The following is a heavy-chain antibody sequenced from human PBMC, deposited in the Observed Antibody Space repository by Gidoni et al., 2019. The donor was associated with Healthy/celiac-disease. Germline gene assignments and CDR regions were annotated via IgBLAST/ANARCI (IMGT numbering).Heavy chain of an antibody. V-gene: IGHV5-51*01. Sequence: EVQLVQSGAEVKKPGESLTISCKGSGYSFTSYWIGWVRQMPGKGLEWMGIIYPGDSDTRYSPSFQGQVTISADKSISTAYLQWSSLKASDTAMYYCARTSGYCSSTSCYLDYWGQGTLVTVSS. CDR2: IYPGDSDT. CDR1: GYSFTSYW. J-gene: IGHJ4*02. CDR3: ARTSGYCSSTSCYLDY. D-gene: IGHD2-2*01.